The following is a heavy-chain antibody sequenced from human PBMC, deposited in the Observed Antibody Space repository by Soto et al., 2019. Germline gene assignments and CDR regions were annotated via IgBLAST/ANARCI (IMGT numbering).Heavy chain of an antibody. CDR2: IFSNDEK. V-gene: IGHV2-26*01. CDR1: GFSLSNARMG. D-gene: IGHD3-3*01. Sequence: SGPTLVNPTETLTLTCTGSGFSLSNARMGVSWIRQPPGKALEWLAHIFSNDEKSYSTSLKSRLTISKDTSKSQVVLTMTNMDPVDTATYYCARIWLGGSPWSGYSYYYYYGMDVWGQGTTVTVSS. CDR3: ARIWLGGSPWSGYSYYYYYGMDV. J-gene: IGHJ6*02.